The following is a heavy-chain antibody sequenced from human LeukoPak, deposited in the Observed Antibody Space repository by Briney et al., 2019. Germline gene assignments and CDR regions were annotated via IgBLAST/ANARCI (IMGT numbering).Heavy chain of an antibody. J-gene: IGHJ3*02. Sequence: GGSLRLSCAASGFTFSSYEMNWVRQAPGKGLEWVSGISWNSGSIGYADSLKGRFTISRDNAKNSLYLQMNSLRAEDTALYYCARDHYSSGTSTLRALDIWGQGTLVTVSS. D-gene: IGHD3-10*01. CDR3: ARDHYSSGTSTLRALDI. V-gene: IGHV3-9*01. CDR2: ISWNSGSI. CDR1: GFTFSSYE.